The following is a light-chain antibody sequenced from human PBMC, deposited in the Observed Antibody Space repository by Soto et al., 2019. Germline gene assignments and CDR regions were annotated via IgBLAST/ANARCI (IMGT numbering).Light chain of an antibody. CDR3: QSADSSGTYWV. CDR2: KDS. J-gene: IGLJ3*02. CDR1: ALPKQY. Sequence: SYELTQPPSVSVSTGQTARITCSGDALPKQYAYWYQQKPGQAPVLVIYKDSERPSGIPERFSGSSSGTTVTLTISGVQAEDEAYYYCQSADSSGTYWVFGGGTKVTVL. V-gene: IGLV3-25*03.